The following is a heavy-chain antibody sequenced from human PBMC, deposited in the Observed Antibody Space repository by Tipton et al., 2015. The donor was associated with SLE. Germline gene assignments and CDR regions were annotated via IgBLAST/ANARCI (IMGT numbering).Heavy chain of an antibody. D-gene: IGHD1-14*01. CDR2: VYYSGST. CDR1: GGSINRSY. V-gene: IGHV4-59*08. J-gene: IGHJ4*02. CDR3: ARQGTTRSPFDY. Sequence: TLSLTCTVSGGSINRSYWSWIRQPPGKGLEWIGYVYYSGSTNYNPSLKSRVTISMDPSKNQFSLKLNSVTAGDTAVYYCARQGTTRSPFDYWGQGTLVTVSS.